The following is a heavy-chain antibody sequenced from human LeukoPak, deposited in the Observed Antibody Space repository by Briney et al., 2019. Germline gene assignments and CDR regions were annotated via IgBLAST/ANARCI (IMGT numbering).Heavy chain of an antibody. CDR3: ARENTALRPDY. CDR2: INHSGST. CDR1: GGSFSGYY. Sequence: SETLSLTCAVYGGSFSGYYWSWIRQPPGKGLEWIGEINHSGSTNYNPSLKSRVTISVDTSKNQFSLKLSSVTAADTAVYYCARENTALRPDYWGQGTLVTVSS. D-gene: IGHD5-18*01. J-gene: IGHJ4*02. V-gene: IGHV4-34*01.